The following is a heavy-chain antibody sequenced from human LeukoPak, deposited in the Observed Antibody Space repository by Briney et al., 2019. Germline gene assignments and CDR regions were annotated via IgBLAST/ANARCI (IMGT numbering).Heavy chain of an antibody. CDR1: GGSISSSTYY. Sequence: PSETLSLTCTVSGGSISSSTYYWGWIRQPPGKGLEWIGTIYYSGSTYYNPSLKSRVTISIDTSKNQYSLKLSSVTAADTAVYYCARDSRLRQLASPDAFDICSQGTMVTVSS. J-gene: IGHJ3*02. CDR3: ARDSRLRQLASPDAFDI. D-gene: IGHD6-13*01. V-gene: IGHV4-39*07. CDR2: IYYSGST.